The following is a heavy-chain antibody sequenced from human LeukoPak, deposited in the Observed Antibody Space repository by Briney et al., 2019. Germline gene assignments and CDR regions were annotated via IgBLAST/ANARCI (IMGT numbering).Heavy chain of an antibody. CDR2: ISAYNGNT. J-gene: IGHJ4*02. CDR3: ARTPSSSILLWSEYYFDY. Sequence: ASVKVSCKASGYTFTSYGISWVRQAPGQGLEWMGWISAYNGNTNYAQKIQGRVTMTTDTSMSTAYMELRSLRSDDTAAYYCARTPSSSILLWSEYYFDYWGQGTLVTVSS. CDR1: GYTFTSYG. V-gene: IGHV1-18*04. D-gene: IGHD5-18*01.